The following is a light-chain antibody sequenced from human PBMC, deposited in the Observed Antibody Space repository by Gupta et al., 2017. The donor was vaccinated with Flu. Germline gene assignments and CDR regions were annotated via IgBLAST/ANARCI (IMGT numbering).Light chain of an antibody. V-gene: IGLV1-47*01. CDR1: SSKVGSNY. CDR2: RDN. Sequence: RVTISSSGSSSKVGSNYLYWYQQLPGAAPKLLIYRDNQRHSGVPDRFSGSKSGTSAAMAISRVRAEDEADYYCAAGDDSMSGRVFGTGTKVTVL. J-gene: IGLJ1*01. CDR3: AAGDDSMSGRV.